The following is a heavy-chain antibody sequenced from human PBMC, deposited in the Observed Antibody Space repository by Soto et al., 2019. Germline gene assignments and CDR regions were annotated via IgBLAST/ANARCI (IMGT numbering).Heavy chain of an antibody. J-gene: IGHJ4*02. Sequence: SETLSLTCTVSGGSISSYYWSWIRQPPGKGLEWIGYIYYSGSTNYNPSLKSRVTISVDTSKNQFSLKLSSVTAADTAVYYCARRYGSAIDYWDQGTLVTVSS. CDR1: GGSISSYY. D-gene: IGHD1-26*01. CDR2: IYYSGST. CDR3: ARRYGSAIDY. V-gene: IGHV4-59*08.